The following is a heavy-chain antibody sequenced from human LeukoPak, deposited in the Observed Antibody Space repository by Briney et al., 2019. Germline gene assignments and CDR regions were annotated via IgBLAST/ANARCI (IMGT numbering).Heavy chain of an antibody. Sequence: GGSLRLSCAASGFTFSSYSMNWVRQAPGKGLEWVSSISSGSYYIYNADSAKGRFTISRDNATNLLYVQMDSLRVEDTAAYYCARRNYDSGSYFSDFWGQGTPVTVSS. CDR1: GFTFSSYS. CDR2: ISSGSYYI. V-gene: IGHV3-21*01. CDR3: ARRNYDSGSYFSDF. D-gene: IGHD3-10*01. J-gene: IGHJ4*02.